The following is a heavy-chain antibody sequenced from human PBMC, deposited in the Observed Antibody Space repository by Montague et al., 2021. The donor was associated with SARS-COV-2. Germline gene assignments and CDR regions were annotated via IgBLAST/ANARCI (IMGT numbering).Heavy chain of an antibody. J-gene: IGHJ3*02. Sequence: SETLSLTCTVSGGSIRSSSYYWGWIRQPPGKGLEWIGIIYYSGSTYYNPSLKSRVTISVDTSKNQFSLKLNSVAAADTAVYYCARRPSSGSFGDAFDIWGQGTMVTVSS. CDR2: IYYSGST. CDR1: GGSIRSSSYY. CDR3: ARRPSSGSFGDAFDI. D-gene: IGHD6-19*01. V-gene: IGHV4-39*01.